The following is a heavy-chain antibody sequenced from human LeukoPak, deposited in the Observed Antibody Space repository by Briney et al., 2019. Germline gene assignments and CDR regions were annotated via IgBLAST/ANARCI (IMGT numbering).Heavy chain of an antibody. Sequence: GASLRLSCAASGFTFSNYAMSWVRQAPGKGLEWVSAITGSGGNTYYAESVKGRFTISRDNSKNTVFLQLNSLRAEDTAVYYCAKWGDYDVLTGYYVSDYWGQGTLVTVSS. D-gene: IGHD3-9*01. J-gene: IGHJ4*02. V-gene: IGHV3-23*01. CDR3: AKWGDYDVLTGYYVSDY. CDR2: ITGSGGNT. CDR1: GFTFSNYA.